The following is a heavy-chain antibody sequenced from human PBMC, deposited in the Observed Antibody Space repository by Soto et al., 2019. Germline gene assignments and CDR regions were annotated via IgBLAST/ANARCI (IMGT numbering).Heavy chain of an antibody. V-gene: IGHV3-9*01. CDR1: GFTFDDYA. J-gene: IGHJ4*02. CDR2: ISWNSGSI. CDR3: AKDPGRYYYDSSGYYFDY. D-gene: IGHD3-22*01. Sequence: GGSLRLSCAASGFTFDDYAMHWVRQAPGKGLEWVSGISWNSGSIGYADSVKGRFTISRDNAKNSLYLQMNSLRAEDTALHYCAKDPGRYYYDSSGYYFDYWGQGTLVTVSS.